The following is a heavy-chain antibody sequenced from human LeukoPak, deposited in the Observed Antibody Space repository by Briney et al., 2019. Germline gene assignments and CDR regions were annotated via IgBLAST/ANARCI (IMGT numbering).Heavy chain of an antibody. CDR2: IYYSGST. J-gene: IGHJ2*01. CDR1: GGSISSSSYY. D-gene: IGHD4-23*01. Sequence: PSETLSLTCTVSGGSISSSSYYWSWIRQPPGKGLEWIGYIYYSGSTNYNPSLKSRVTISVDTSKNQFSLKLSSVTAADTAVYYCARVSAVASLWYFDLWGRGTLVTVSS. V-gene: IGHV4-61*01. CDR3: ARVSAVASLWYFDL.